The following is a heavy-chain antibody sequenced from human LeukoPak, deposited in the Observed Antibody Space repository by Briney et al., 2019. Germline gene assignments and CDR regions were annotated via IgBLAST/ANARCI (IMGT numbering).Heavy chain of an antibody. CDR3: ARGRYCSGHNCYFDY. CDR2: ISSTGNTI. D-gene: IGHD2-15*01. V-gene: IGHV3-48*04. Sequence: GSLRLSCAASGFTFSSYWMSWVRQAPGKGLEWISYISSTGNTIYYVDSVQGRFTISRDSAKNSLYLQMNSLRAEDTAVYYCARGRYCSGHNCYFDYWGQGTLVTVSS. CDR1: GFTFSSYW. J-gene: IGHJ4*02.